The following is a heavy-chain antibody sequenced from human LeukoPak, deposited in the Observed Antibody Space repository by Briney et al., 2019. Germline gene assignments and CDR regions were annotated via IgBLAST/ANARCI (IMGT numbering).Heavy chain of an antibody. CDR1: GFTFSNAW. CDR2: IKSKTDGGTI. CDR3: TTSGALRSVY. V-gene: IGHV3-15*01. Sequence: GGSLRLSCAASGFTFSNAWMSWVRQAPGKGLEWVGRIKSKTDGGTIDYAAHVKGRFTILRDDSKNTLYLQMNSLKSEDTAVYYCTTSGALRSVYWGQGTLVTVSS. D-gene: IGHD3-10*01. J-gene: IGHJ4*02.